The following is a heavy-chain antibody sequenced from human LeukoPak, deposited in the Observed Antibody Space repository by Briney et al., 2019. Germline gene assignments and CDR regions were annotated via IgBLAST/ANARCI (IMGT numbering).Heavy chain of an antibody. V-gene: IGHV5-51*01. J-gene: IGHJ4*02. Sequence: GESLKISCKGSGYSFPNYWIAWVRQMPGKGLEWMGIICPGDSDTRYSPSFQGQVTISADKSINTAYLQWSSLKTSDTAMYYCARRPSVVTATADDYWGQGTLVTVSS. CDR1: GYSFPNYW. CDR2: ICPGDSDT. D-gene: IGHD2-15*01. CDR3: ARRPSVVTATADDY.